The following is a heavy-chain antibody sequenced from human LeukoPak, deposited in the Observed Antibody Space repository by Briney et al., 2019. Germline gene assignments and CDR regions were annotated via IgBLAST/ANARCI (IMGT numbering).Heavy chain of an antibody. J-gene: IGHJ4*02. CDR1: GYTFTSYY. V-gene: IGHV1-46*01. D-gene: IGHD3-9*01. CDR2: INPSGGST. CDR3: ARDLHHYDILTGYPAY. Sequence: ASVKVSCKASGYTFTSYYIHWVRQAPGQGLEWMGIINPSGGSTSYAQKFQGRVTMTRDTSTSTVYMELSSLRSEDTTVYYCARDLHHYDILTGYPAYWGQGTLVTVSS.